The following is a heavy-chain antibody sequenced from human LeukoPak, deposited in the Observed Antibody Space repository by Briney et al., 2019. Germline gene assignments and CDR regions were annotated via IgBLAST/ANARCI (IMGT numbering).Heavy chain of an antibody. Sequence: GGSLRLSCAASGFTLSSYSMNWVRQAPGKGLEWVSSISSSSSYIYYADSVKGRFTISRDTAKNSLYLQMKSLRAEDTAVYYCARDRTNYYDSSGYWDYWGQGTLVTVSS. D-gene: IGHD3-22*01. V-gene: IGHV3-21*01. CDR1: GFTLSSYS. CDR3: ARDRTNYYDSSGYWDY. J-gene: IGHJ4*02. CDR2: ISSSSSYI.